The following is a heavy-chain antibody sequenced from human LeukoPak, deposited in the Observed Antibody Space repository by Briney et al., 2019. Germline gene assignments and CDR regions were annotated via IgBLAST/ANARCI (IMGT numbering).Heavy chain of an antibody. CDR2: INHSGST. D-gene: IGHD6-19*01. Sequence: PSETLSLTCAVYGGSFSGYYWSWIRQPPGKGLEWIGEINHSGSTNYNPSLKSRVTISVDTSKNQFSLKLSSVTAADTAVYYCARDPNSSGWSIPNWFDPWGQGTLVTVSS. J-gene: IGHJ5*02. CDR3: ARDPNSSGWSIPNWFDP. V-gene: IGHV4-34*01. CDR1: GGSFSGYY.